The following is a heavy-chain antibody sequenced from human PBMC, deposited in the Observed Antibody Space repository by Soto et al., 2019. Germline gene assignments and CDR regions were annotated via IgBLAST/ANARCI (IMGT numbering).Heavy chain of an antibody. J-gene: IGHJ4*02. D-gene: IGHD2-2*01. Sequence: ASVKVSCKASGYTFTGYYMHWVRQAPGQGLEWMGWINPNSGGTNYAQKFQGRVTMTRDTSISTAYMELSRLRSDDTAVYYCARSLWPYHLPSGSLDYWGQGTLVTVSS. CDR2: INPNSGGT. V-gene: IGHV1-2*02. CDR3: ARSLWPYHLPSGSLDY. CDR1: GYTFTGYY.